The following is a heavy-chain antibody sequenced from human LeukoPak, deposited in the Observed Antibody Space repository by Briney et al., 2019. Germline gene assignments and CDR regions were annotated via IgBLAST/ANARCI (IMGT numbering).Heavy chain of an antibody. J-gene: IGHJ4*02. CDR1: GYTFTSFD. CDR3: ARERICTNGVCYGIDFDY. Sequence: ASVKVSCKASGYTFTSFDINWVRQATGQGLEWMGWMNPNSRKTAYAQKFQGRVTITWNTSISTAYMELSSLRSEDTAVYYCARERICTNGVCYGIDFDYWGQGTLVTVSS. D-gene: IGHD2-8*01. V-gene: IGHV1-8*03. CDR2: MNPNSRKT.